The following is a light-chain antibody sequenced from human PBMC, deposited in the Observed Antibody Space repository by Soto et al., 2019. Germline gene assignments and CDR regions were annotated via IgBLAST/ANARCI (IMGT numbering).Light chain of an antibody. Sequence: EVVLTQSPATLSLSPGARATLSCRASQSVSVNLAWYQQTPGQAPRLLIYGASSRATGVPARFSGTRSGTEFTLTISSLQSEDFALYYCQQYNYWPRTFGQGTKVDIK. J-gene: IGKJ1*01. CDR2: GAS. CDR3: QQYNYWPRT. V-gene: IGKV3-15*01. CDR1: QSVSVN.